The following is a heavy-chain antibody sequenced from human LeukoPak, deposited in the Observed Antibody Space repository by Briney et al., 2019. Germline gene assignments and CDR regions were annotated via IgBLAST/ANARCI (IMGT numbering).Heavy chain of an antibody. V-gene: IGHV3-64*01. Sequence: GGSLRLSREVSGFMFSTYAMHWVRQAPGKGPEFVSGINTYGGSTHYAKSVKGRFTISRDNSKNTLYLQMGSLRAEDTAVYYCARGRSAAEYDALDIWGQGTLVTVSS. J-gene: IGHJ3*02. CDR1: GFMFSTYA. CDR2: INTYGGST. D-gene: IGHD2-15*01. CDR3: ARGRSAAEYDALDI.